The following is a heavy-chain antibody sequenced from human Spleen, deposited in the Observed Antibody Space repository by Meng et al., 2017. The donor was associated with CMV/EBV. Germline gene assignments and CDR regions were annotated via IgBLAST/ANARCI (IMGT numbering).Heavy chain of an antibody. CDR3: ARSYYDILTGYPKNFDY. Sequence: SISSRGHYWNWIRQPPGKVLEWIGSIYYSGNNYHNLSLKSQVTISVDTSRNQFSLRLSSVTAADTAVYYCARSYYDILTGYPKNFDYWGQGTLVTVSS. V-gene: IGHV4-39*01. D-gene: IGHD3-9*01. CDR1: SISSRGHY. CDR2: IYYSGNN. J-gene: IGHJ4*02.